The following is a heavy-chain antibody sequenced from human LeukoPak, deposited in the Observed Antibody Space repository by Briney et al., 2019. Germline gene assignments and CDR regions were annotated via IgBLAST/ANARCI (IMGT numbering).Heavy chain of an antibody. J-gene: IGHJ3*02. V-gene: IGHV3-53*05. CDR2: LYNDGRT. CDR1: GFIVSSNY. D-gene: IGHD6-19*01. CDR3: AREMRGGLSSGWPRGWGAFDI. Sequence: GGSLRLSCAASGFIVSSNYMSWVRQAPGKGLEWVSILYNDGRTYYADSVKGRFTISRDNSKNTLYLQMNSLRAEDTAVYYCAREMRGGLSSGWPRGWGAFDIWGQGTMVTVSS.